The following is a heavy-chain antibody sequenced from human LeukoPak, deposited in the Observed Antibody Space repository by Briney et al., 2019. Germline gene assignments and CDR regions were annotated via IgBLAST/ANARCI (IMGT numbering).Heavy chain of an antibody. CDR1: GFTFSSYA. D-gene: IGHD3-16*01. CDR3: AKDXYDYPWSYFAY. Sequence: GGSLRLSCAASGFTFSSYAMSGVRQAPGKGLEWGSAISGRGGRTYYADSVKGRFTISRDNFKKTLYLQMKSLREEDTAVYYCAKDXYDYPWSYFAYWGQGTLVTVSS. CDR2: ISGRGGRT. J-gene: IGHJ4*02. V-gene: IGHV3-23*01.